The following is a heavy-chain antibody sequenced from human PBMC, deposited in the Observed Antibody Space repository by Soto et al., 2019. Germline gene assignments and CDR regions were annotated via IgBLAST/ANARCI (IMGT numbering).Heavy chain of an antibody. Sequence: QVQLVQSGAEVKKPGASVKVSCKASGYTFTSYYMHWVRQAPGQGLEWMGIINPSGGSTSYAQKFQGRGTMTRDTSTSTVYMELSSLRSEDTAVYYCARDLRGGGATVTTSYFDYWGQGTLVTVSS. D-gene: IGHD4-17*01. V-gene: IGHV1-46*03. CDR3: ARDLRGGGATVTTSYFDY. CDR1: GYTFTSYY. J-gene: IGHJ4*02. CDR2: INPSGGST.